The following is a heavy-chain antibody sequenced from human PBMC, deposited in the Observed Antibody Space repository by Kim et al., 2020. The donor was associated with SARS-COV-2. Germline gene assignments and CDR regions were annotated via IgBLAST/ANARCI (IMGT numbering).Heavy chain of an antibody. V-gene: IGHV3-74*01. J-gene: IGHJ6*04. Sequence: GGSLRLSCAASGFTFSSYWMHWVRQAPGKGLVWVSHIKSDESSTSYADSVKGRFTISRDNAKNTLYLQMSSLRAEDTAVYYCARGGPIAVAGPLYYYYYGMDVWGAGTTGTVSS. D-gene: IGHD6-19*01. CDR2: IKSDESST. CDR3: ARGGPIAVAGPLYYYYYGMDV. CDR1: GFTFSSYW.